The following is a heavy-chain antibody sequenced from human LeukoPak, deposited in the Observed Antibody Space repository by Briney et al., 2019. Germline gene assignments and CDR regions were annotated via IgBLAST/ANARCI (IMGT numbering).Heavy chain of an antibody. CDR1: GFTFSSYA. D-gene: IGHD3-10*01. J-gene: IGHJ4*02. V-gene: IGHV3-30*04. CDR2: ISYDGSNK. CDR3: AKDTRISMVRGIIMYY. Sequence: GGSLRLSCAASGFTFSSYAMHWVRQAPGKGLEWVAVISYDGSNKYYADSVKGRFTISRDNAKNSLYLQMNSLRAEDTAVYYCAKDTRISMVRGIIMYYWGQGTLVTVSS.